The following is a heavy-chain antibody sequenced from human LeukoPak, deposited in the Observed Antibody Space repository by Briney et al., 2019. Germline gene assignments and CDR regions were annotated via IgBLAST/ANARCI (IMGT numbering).Heavy chain of an antibody. CDR2: ISGSSNTI. V-gene: IGHV3-48*04. J-gene: IGHJ6*03. CDR1: GFTFSTYS. Sequence: GGSLRLSCAASGFTFSTYSMSWVRQAPGKGLEWVSFISGSSNTIYYADSVKGRFTISRDNAKNSLYLQMNSLRAEDTAVFYCARVQSGYYMDVWGKGTTVTVSS. CDR3: ARVQSGYYMDV. D-gene: IGHD3-10*01.